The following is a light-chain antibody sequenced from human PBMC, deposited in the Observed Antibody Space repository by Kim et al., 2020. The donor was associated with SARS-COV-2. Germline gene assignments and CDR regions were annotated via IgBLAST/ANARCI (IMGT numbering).Light chain of an antibody. CDR2: GKN. V-gene: IGLV3-19*01. CDR3: NSRDSSGNHWV. J-gene: IGLJ3*02. CDR1: SLRSYY. Sequence: SSELTQDPVVSVALGQTVRITCQGESLRSYYASWYQQKPGQAPVLVIYGKNNRPSGIPDRVSGSSSGNTASLTITGAQAEDEADYYCNSRDSSGNHWVFGGGTQLTVL.